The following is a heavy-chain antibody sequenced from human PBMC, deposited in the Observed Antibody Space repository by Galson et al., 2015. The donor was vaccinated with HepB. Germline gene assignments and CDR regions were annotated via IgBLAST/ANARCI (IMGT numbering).Heavy chain of an antibody. CDR3: ARGGSSSWYYFDY. V-gene: IGHV3-20*01. CDR2: INWNGGST. D-gene: IGHD6-13*01. J-gene: IGHJ4*02. Sequence: SLRLSCAASGFTFDDYGMSWVRQAPGKGLEWVSGINWNGGSTGYADSVKGRFTISRDNAKNSLYLQMNSLRAEDTALYHCARGGSSSWYYFDYWGQGTLVTVSS. CDR1: GFTFDDYG.